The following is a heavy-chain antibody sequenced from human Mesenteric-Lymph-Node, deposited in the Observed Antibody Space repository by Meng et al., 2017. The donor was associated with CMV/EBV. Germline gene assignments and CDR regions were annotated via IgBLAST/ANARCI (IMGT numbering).Heavy chain of an antibody. CDR3: AKEGGFYYGSGSYLDS. Sequence: GESLKISCAASGFTFSSYAMNWVRQAPGKGLEWVSSITGSGISTYYADSMKGQFTISRDNSKNTLYLQVNSLGAEDTAIYYCAKEGGFYYGSGSYLDSWGQGTLVTVSS. CDR2: ITGSGIST. CDR1: GFTFSSYA. D-gene: IGHD3-10*01. V-gene: IGHV3-23*01. J-gene: IGHJ4*02.